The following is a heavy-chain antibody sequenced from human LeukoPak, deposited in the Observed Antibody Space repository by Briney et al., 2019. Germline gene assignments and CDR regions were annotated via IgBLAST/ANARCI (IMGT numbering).Heavy chain of an antibody. Sequence: SQTLSLTCTVSGGSISSGGYYWSWIRQRPGKGLEWIGYIYYSASTYCNPSLKSRVTISVDTSKNQCSLKLSSVTAADTAVYYCATRTVRGGNDYWGQGTLVTVSS. J-gene: IGHJ4*02. CDR3: ATRTVRGGNDY. D-gene: IGHD3-10*01. V-gene: IGHV4-31*03. CDR2: IYYSAST. CDR1: GGSISSGGYY.